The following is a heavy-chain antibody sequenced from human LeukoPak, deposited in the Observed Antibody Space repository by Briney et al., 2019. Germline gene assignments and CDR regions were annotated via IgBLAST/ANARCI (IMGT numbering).Heavy chain of an antibody. CDR3: ATARALAAAGTIDY. J-gene: IGHJ4*02. CDR1: GYTFTNYY. V-gene: IGHV1-46*01. D-gene: IGHD6-13*01. Sequence: ASVKVSCKASGYTFTNYYMHWVRQAPGQGLEWMGIINPSGGSTSYAQKFQGRVTMTEDTSTDTAYMELSSLRSEDTAVYYCATARALAAAGTIDYWGQGTLVTVSS. CDR2: INPSGGST.